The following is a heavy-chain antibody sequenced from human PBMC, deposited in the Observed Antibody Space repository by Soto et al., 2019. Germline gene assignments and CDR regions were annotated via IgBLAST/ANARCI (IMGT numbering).Heavy chain of an antibody. Sequence: QVQLVQSGAEVKKPGSSVKVSCKASGGTFSSYAISWVRQAPGQGLEWMGGIIPIFGTANYAQKFQGRVTINADESTSTAYMELSSLRSEDTAVYYCARDGAAYCGGDCYSGFDYWGQGTLVTVSS. CDR3: ARDGAAYCGGDCYSGFDY. V-gene: IGHV1-69*01. J-gene: IGHJ4*02. CDR1: GGTFSSYA. CDR2: IIPIFGTA. D-gene: IGHD2-21*02.